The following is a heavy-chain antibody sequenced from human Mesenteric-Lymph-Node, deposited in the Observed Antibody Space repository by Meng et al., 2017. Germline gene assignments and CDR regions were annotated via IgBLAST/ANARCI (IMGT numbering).Heavy chain of an antibody. CDR3: AREAWFGELLSSGAFDI. CDR2: INSDGSST. Sequence: GESLKISCAASEFTFSSYWMHWVRQAPGKGLVWVSRINSDGSSTSYADSVKGRFTISRDNAKNTLYLQMNSLRSEDTAVYYCAREAWFGELLSSGAFDIWGQGTMVTVSS. D-gene: IGHD3-10*01. CDR1: EFTFSSYW. J-gene: IGHJ3*02. V-gene: IGHV3-74*01.